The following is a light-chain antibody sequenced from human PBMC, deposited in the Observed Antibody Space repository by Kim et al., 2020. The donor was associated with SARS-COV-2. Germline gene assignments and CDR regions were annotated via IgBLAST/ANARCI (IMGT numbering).Light chain of an antibody. Sequence: SPGESAALSCRAGQSGSSNLAGYQQKPGQAARLLINGASTRATGSPASFSGSGSGREFTLTISSLQADDFAVYYCQQYNNRPPWTFGQGTKVEIK. CDR3: QQYNNRPPWT. J-gene: IGKJ1*01. CDR2: GAS. CDR1: QSGSSN. V-gene: IGKV3-15*01.